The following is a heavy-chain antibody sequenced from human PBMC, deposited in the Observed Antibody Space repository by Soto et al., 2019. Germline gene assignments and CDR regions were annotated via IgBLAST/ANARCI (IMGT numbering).Heavy chain of an antibody. Sequence: EVQLLESGGGLVQPGGSLRLSCAASGFTFSSFVVGWVRQAPGKGLEWVSAIRGSGGNTYYADSVKGRFAISRDNSKNTLYLQMTSPRAEDTAVYYCAKGSNWGTGYYFDYWGQGTLVTVSS. CDR3: AKGSNWGTGYYFDY. V-gene: IGHV3-23*01. J-gene: IGHJ4*02. CDR2: IRGSGGNT. CDR1: GFTFSSFV. D-gene: IGHD7-27*01.